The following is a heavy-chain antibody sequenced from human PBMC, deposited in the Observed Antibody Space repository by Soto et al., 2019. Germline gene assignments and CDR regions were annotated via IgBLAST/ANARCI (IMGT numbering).Heavy chain of an antibody. CDR3: ARVVGGGSYYFYY. CDR2: IYYSGST. V-gene: IGHV4-59*01. CDR1: CGSISSYY. J-gene: IGHJ4*02. D-gene: IGHD1-26*01. Sequence: SETLSLTCTVSCGSISSYYWSWIRQPPGKGLEWIGYIYYSGSTNYNPSLKSRVTISVDTSKNQFSLKLSSVTAADTAAYYCARVVGGGSYYFYYWGQGTLVTVSS.